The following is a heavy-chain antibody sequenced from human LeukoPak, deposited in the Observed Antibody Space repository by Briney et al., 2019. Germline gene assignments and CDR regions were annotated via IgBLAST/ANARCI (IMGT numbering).Heavy chain of an antibody. Sequence: SETLSLTCTVSGGSVSSGSYYWSWIRQPPGKGLEWIGYIYYSGSTNYNSSLKSRVTISVDTSKNQFSLKLSSVTAADTAVYYCASLHYYDSSGSLSGAFDIWGQGTMVTVSS. D-gene: IGHD3-22*01. V-gene: IGHV4-61*01. CDR1: GGSVSSGSYY. CDR3: ASLHYYDSSGSLSGAFDI. CDR2: IYYSGST. J-gene: IGHJ3*02.